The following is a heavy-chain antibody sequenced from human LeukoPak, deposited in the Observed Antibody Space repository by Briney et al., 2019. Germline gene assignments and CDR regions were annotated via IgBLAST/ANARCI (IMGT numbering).Heavy chain of an antibody. CDR1: GLTFSLCC. V-gene: IGHV3-7*01. Sequence: GGSLRLFCAASGLTFSLCCEACVRQTTGKGREWVANRKYDTSKRDYVNSVKGRSTISRDNAQNTFYLQMNRLRAEHTAEYYCARDWGSTGDDLIDYWGQGTMVTVSS. D-gene: IGHD3-16*01. CDR3: ARDWGSTGDDLIDY. J-gene: IGHJ4*02. CDR2: RKYDTSKR.